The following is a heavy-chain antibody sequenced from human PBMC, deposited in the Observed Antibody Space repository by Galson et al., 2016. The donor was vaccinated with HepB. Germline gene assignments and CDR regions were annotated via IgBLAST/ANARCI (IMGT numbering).Heavy chain of an antibody. CDR2: IYPGDSDT. CDR3: ARPSTAKYYDILTGYYQRPYYFDF. Sequence: QSGAEVKKPGESLKISCKGSGYSFTSYWIGWVRQMPGKGLEWMGIIYPGDSDTRYSPSFQGQVTISADKSISTAYLQWSSLKASDTAMYYCARPSTAKYYDILTGYYQRPYYFDFWGQGTLVTVSP. CDR1: GYSFTSYW. V-gene: IGHV5-51*01. D-gene: IGHD3-9*01. J-gene: IGHJ4*02.